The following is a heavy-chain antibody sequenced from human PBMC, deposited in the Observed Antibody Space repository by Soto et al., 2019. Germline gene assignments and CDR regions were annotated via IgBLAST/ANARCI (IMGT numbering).Heavy chain of an antibody. CDR2: IYYSGST. V-gene: IGHV4-61*01. J-gene: IGHJ6*02. CDR1: GGSVSSGSYY. CDR3: ARDRAMVRGVIISYHYYGMDV. Sequence: SETLSLTCTVSGGSVSSGSYYWSWIRQPPGKGLEWIGYIYYSGSTNYNPSLKSRVTISVDTSKNQFSLKLSSVTAADTAVYYCARDRAMVRGVIISYHYYGMDVWGQGTTVTVPS. D-gene: IGHD3-10*01.